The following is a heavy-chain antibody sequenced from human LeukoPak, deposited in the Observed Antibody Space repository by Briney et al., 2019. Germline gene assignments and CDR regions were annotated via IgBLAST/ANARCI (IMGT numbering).Heavy chain of an antibody. CDR3: ARVTDMTSVAAYYSFTH. V-gene: IGHV4-4*07. CDR1: VGSIRGYY. J-gene: IGHJ4*02. Sequence: SETLSLTCTVSVGSIRGYYWTWIRQPAGKGLEWIGRIYSSGTAYYNPSLESRVTISLDTSRNQFSLRMTSMTAADTAVYYCARVTDMTSVAAYYSFTHWGQGILASVSS. CDR2: IYSSGTA. D-gene: IGHD4-11*01.